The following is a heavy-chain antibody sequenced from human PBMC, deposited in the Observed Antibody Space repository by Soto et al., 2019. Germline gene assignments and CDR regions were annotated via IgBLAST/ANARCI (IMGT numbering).Heavy chain of an antibody. J-gene: IGHJ4*02. CDR3: AKESGYSYGKGVLDY. V-gene: IGHV3-30*18. CDR1: GFTFSSYG. Sequence: QVQLVESGGGVVQPGRSLRLSCAASGFTFSSYGMHWVRQAPGKGLEWVAVISYDGSNKYYADSVKGRFTISRDNSKNTLYLQMNSLRAEDTAVYYCAKESGYSYGKGVLDYWGQGTLVTVSS. CDR2: ISYDGSNK. D-gene: IGHD5-18*01.